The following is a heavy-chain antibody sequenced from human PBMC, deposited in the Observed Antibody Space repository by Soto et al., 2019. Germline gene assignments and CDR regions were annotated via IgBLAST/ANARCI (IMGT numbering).Heavy chain of an antibody. J-gene: IGHJ4*02. CDR3: AGGTGLAY. V-gene: IGHV3-7*04. CDR1: GFTFSTYW. Sequence: EVQLVESGGGLVQPGGSLRLSCAASGFTFSTYWMTWVRQAPGKGLEWVGNIKQDGSEKYYVDSVKGRFTISRDNAKNSLYLKMSSLRAEDTAVYYCAGGTGLAYWGQGTLVTVSS. CDR2: IKQDGSEK.